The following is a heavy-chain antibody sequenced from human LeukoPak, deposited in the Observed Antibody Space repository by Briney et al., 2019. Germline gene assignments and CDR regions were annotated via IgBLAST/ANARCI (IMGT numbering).Heavy chain of an antibody. J-gene: IGHJ3*02. CDR3: VRGFRGRFSVWDAFQI. V-gene: IGHV4-39*07. CDR1: GGSISSSIYY. D-gene: IGHD3-10*01. Sequence: SETLSLTCTVSGGSISSSIYYWGWIRQAPGKGLEWIGSSHYSGSTYYNPSLKSRVIISVDTSKNQFSLKLTSVTAADTAVYYCVRGFRGRFSVWDAFQIWGQGKMVTVSS. CDR2: SHYSGST.